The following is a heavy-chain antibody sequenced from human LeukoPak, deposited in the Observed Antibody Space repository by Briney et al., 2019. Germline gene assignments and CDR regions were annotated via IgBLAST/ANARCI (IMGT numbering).Heavy chain of an antibody. CDR3: ARASSGWTKNWFDP. J-gene: IGHJ5*02. D-gene: IGHD6-19*01. Sequence: ASVKVSCKASGYTFTSYAMHWVRQAPGQRLEWMGWINAGNGNTKYSQKFQGRVTITRDTSASTAYMELSSLRSEDTAVYYCARASSGWTKNWFDPWGQGTLVTVSS. V-gene: IGHV1-3*01. CDR1: GYTFTSYA. CDR2: INAGNGNT.